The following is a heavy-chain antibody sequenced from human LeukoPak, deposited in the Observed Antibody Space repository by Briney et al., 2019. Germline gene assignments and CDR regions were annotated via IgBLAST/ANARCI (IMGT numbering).Heavy chain of an antibody. J-gene: IGHJ4*02. D-gene: IGHD6-13*01. CDR1: GFTVSSNY. V-gene: IGHV3-53*01. CDR2: IYSGGST. Sequence: GGSLRLSCAASGFTVSSNYMSWVRQAPGKGLEWVSVIYSGGSTYYADSVKGRFTISRDNSKNTLYLQMNSLRAEDTAVYYCARTSSSWFYYFDYWGQGTLVTVSS. CDR3: ARTSSSWFYYFDY.